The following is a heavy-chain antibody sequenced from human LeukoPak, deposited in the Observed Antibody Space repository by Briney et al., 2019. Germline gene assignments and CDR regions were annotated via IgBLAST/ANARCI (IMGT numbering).Heavy chain of an antibody. Sequence: AGGSLRLSCGASGFTFSSYAMSWVRQAPGKGLEWVSAISASGGTTYYADSVKGRFTISRDNSKNTLYLQMNSLRAEDTAVYYCARGYSSGWYSNHWGQGTLVTVSS. CDR1: GFTFSSYA. V-gene: IGHV3-23*01. D-gene: IGHD6-19*01. CDR3: ARGYSSGWYSNH. J-gene: IGHJ5*02. CDR2: ISASGGTT.